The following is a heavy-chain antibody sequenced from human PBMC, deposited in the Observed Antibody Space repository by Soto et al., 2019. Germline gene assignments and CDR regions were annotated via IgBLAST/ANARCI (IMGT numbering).Heavy chain of an antibody. CDR2: IIPIFGTA. CDR1: GGTFSSYS. Sequence: QVQLVQSGAEVKKPGSSVKVSCKASGGTFSSYSINWVRQAPGQGLEWMGEIIPIFGTANYAQKFQGRVKITAHESTSTAYMELSSLRSEDTAVYYCARDGGRHSGGIDYWAQGTLVTVSS. V-gene: IGHV1-69*01. J-gene: IGHJ4*02. CDR3: ARDGGRHSGGIDY. D-gene: IGHD1-26*01.